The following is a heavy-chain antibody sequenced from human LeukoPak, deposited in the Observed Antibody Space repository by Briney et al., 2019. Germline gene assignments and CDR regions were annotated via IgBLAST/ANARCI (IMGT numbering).Heavy chain of an antibody. CDR3: ASSSSGYHFDY. V-gene: IGHV3-72*01. Sequence: GGSLRLSCAASGFTFSDHYMDWVRQAPGKGLEWVGRTRNKANSYTTEYAASVKGRLTISGDDSKNSLYLQMNSLKTEDTAVYYCASSSSGYHFDYWGQGTLVTVSS. CDR1: GFTFSDHY. CDR2: TRNKANSYTT. D-gene: IGHD3-22*01. J-gene: IGHJ4*02.